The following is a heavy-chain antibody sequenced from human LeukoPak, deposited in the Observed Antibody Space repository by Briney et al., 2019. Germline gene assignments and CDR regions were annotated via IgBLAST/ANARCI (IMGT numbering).Heavy chain of an antibody. CDR3: ARHTSGDFYASGPFEL. CDR2: IYPGDSDI. D-gene: IGHD3-10*01. J-gene: IGHJ1*01. CDR1: GYTFTTHW. V-gene: IGHV5-51*01. Sequence: LGESLKISCKGSGYTFTTHWIGWVRPTPGKGLGWMGIIYPGDSDIRYSPSFQGKGSISVDRSINTAYLQWSSLEASATAMYYCARHTSGDFYASGPFELWGQGNLVRVSS.